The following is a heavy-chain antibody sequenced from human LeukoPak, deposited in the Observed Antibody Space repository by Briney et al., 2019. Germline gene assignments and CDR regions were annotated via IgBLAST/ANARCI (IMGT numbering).Heavy chain of an antibody. CDR1: GFTFSSYA. D-gene: IGHD6-19*01. V-gene: IGHV3-23*01. CDR2: ISGSGGST. CDR3: AKGGSSGWYSDY. J-gene: IGHJ4*02. Sequence: GGSLRLSCAASGFTFSSYAMSWVRQAPGKGLEWVSIISGSGGSTYYADSVKGRFTISRDNSENALYLQMNSLRAEDTAVYYCAKGGSSGWYSDYRGRGTLVTVSS.